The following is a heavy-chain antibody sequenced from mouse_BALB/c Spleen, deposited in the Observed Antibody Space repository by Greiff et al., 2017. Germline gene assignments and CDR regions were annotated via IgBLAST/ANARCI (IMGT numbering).Heavy chain of an antibody. V-gene: IGHV7-3*02. Sequence: DVQLVESGAGLVQPGGSLRLSCATSGFTFTDYYMSWVRQPPGKALEWLGFIRNKGNGYTTESSASVKGRFTISRDNSQSILYLQMNTLRAEDSSTYCCASNRDFDYWGQGTTLTVSS. CDR3: ASNRDFDY. J-gene: IGHJ2*01. CDR1: GFTFTDYY. CDR2: IRNKGNGYTT.